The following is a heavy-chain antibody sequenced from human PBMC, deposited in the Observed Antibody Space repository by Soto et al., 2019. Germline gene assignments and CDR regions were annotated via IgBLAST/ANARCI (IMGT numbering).Heavy chain of an antibody. J-gene: IGHJ4*02. CDR2: ISAYNGNT. D-gene: IGHD4-4*01. V-gene: IGHV1-18*01. CDR1: GYTFTSYG. Sequence: ASVKVSCKASGYTFTSYGISWVRQAPGQGLEWMGWISAYNGNTNYAQKLQGRVTMTTDTSTSTAYMELRSLRSDDTAVYYCARVTRYSNYWPYHFDYWGQGTLVTVSS. CDR3: ARVTRYSNYWPYHFDY.